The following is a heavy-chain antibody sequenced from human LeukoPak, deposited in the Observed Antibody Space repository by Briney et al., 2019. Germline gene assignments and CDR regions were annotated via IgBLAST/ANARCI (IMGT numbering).Heavy chain of an antibody. Sequence: RPSETLSLTCTVSGGSISSYYWSWIRQPPGKGLEWIGYIYYSGSTNYNPSLKSRVTISVDTSKNQFSLKLSSVTAADTAVYYCARAPYYDFWSGYHYYFDYWGQGTLVTVSS. CDR2: IYYSGST. CDR1: GGSISSYY. V-gene: IGHV4-59*01. D-gene: IGHD3-3*01. J-gene: IGHJ4*02. CDR3: ARAPYYDFWSGYHYYFDY.